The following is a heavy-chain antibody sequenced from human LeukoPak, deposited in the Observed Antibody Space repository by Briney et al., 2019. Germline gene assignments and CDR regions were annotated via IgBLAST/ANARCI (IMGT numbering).Heavy chain of an antibody. V-gene: IGHV3-23*01. J-gene: IGHJ4*02. CDR3: AGGQWLPDY. Sequence: GGSLRLSCAASGFTFSSYAMNRVRQAPGKGLEWVSGISDSGGRTYYADSVKGRFTISRDNSKNTLYLQMNSLRVADTAIYYCAGGQWLPDYWGQGTLVTVSS. CDR1: GFTFSSYA. D-gene: IGHD6-19*01. CDR2: ISDSGGRT.